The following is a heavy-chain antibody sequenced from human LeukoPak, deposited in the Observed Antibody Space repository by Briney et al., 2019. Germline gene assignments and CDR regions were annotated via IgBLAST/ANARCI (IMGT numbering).Heavy chain of an antibody. J-gene: IGHJ4*02. CDR3: AREILSYFDY. V-gene: IGHV3-66*01. CDR1: GFTVSSNY. CDR2: IYSGGST. Sequence: PSGGSLRLSCAASGFTVSSNYMSWVRQAPRKGLEWVSVIYSGGSTYYADSVKGRFTISRDNSKNTLYLQMNSLRAEDTAVYYCAREILSYFDYWGQGTLVTVSS.